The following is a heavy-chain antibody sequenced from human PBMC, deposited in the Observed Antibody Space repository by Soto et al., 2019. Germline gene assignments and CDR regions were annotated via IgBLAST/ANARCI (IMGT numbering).Heavy chain of an antibody. V-gene: IGHV3-30*18. J-gene: IGHJ6*04. D-gene: IGHD6-6*01. CDR2: ISYDGSNK. Sequence: GGSLRLSCAASGFTFSSYGMHWVRQAPGKGLEWVAVISYDGSNKYYADSVKGRFTISRDNSKNTLYLQMNSLRAEDTAVYYCAKEGTYSSSSVSVYYGMDVWGKGTMVTVSS. CDR3: AKEGTYSSSSVSVYYGMDV. CDR1: GFTFSSYG.